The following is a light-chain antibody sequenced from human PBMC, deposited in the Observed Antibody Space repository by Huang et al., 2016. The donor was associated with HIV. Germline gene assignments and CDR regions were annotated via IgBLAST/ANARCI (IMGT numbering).Light chain of an antibody. V-gene: IGKV1-27*01. CDR1: QGIANF. CDR3: QNYNSGPALT. Sequence: DIQMTQSPSSLSASVGDRVTINCRASQGIANFLAWYQQKPGKAPELLIYAASTLQSGVPSRFSDSGSGADFTLTITALQPEDVATYYCQNYNSGPALTFGGGTKVQIK. CDR2: AAS. J-gene: IGKJ4*01.